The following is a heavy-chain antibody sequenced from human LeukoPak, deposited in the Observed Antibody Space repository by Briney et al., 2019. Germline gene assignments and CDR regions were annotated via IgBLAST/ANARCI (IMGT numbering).Heavy chain of an antibody. D-gene: IGHD1-14*01. Sequence: GESLKISCKAPGYLFTRYWIAWVRQAPGKGLEWVGIIHPSDADPQYTPPFHGHDTITADSPIDTLYLQWCSLRPPDSRPYFCAKLIHHVIAEPCNVWFDPWGKGTLVTVSS. CDR2: IHPSDADP. CDR1: GYLFTRYW. V-gene: IGHV5-51*04. J-gene: IGHJ5*02. CDR3: AKLIHHVIAEPCNVWFDP.